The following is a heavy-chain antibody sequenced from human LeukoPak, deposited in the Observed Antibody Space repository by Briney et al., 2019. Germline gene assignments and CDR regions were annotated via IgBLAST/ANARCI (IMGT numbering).Heavy chain of an antibody. CDR3: AEVAGITIFGVVPPMDV. Sequence: GGSLRLSCADSGFTFSSYGMHWVRQAPGKGLEWVAVISFDGGNKYYADSVKGRFTISRDNSKNILYLQMSSLRAEDTAVYYCAEVAGITIFGVVPPMDVWGQGTTVTVSS. D-gene: IGHD3-3*01. J-gene: IGHJ6*02. CDR1: GFTFSSYG. V-gene: IGHV3-30*18. CDR2: ISFDGGNK.